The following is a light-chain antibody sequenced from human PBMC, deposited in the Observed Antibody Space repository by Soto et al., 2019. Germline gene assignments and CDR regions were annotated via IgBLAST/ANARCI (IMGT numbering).Light chain of an antibody. V-gene: IGKV3-15*01. Sequence: IVMTQSPATLSVSPWERATLSCRASQHITRDLAWYQQKPGQAPRLLIYGASTRVTGIPARFSGSGSGTDFTLTISDVQPEDFALYYCHQRQSWPRKFGQGTKVDIK. CDR2: GAS. J-gene: IGKJ1*01. CDR1: QHITRD. CDR3: HQRQSWPRK.